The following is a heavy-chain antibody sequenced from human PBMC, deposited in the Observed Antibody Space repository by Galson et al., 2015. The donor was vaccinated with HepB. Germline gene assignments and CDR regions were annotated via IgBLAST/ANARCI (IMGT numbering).Heavy chain of an antibody. J-gene: IGHJ5*01. CDR2: ISGNGDST. CDR3: AKGYGLFDS. V-gene: IGHV3-23*01. Sequence: SLRLSCAASGFAFDSHAMSWVRQAPGKGLEWISGISGNGDSTLYADSVKGRFTVSKDNSKNILYLQINSLRVEDRGLYFCAKGYGLFDSWGQGILVTVSS. CDR1: GFAFDSHA. D-gene: IGHD5-18*01.